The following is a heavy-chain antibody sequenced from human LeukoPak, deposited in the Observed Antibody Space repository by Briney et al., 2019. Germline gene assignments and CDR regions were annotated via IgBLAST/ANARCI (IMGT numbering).Heavy chain of an antibody. CDR3: ARDPGYSGIDY. CDR2: IYYSGST. D-gene: IGHD5-12*01. CDR1: GGSVNSGSHY. V-gene: IGHV4-61*01. Sequence: SETLSLTCTVSGGSVNSGSHYWCWIRQPPGKGLEWIGYIYYSGSTNYNPSLKSRATMSLDTSKNQFSLNLNSVTAADTAVYYCARDPGYSGIDYWGQATLVTVSS. J-gene: IGHJ4*02.